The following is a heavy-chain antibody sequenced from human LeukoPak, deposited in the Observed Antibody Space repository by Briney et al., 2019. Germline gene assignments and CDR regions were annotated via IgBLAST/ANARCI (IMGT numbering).Heavy chain of an antibody. V-gene: IGHV1-18*01. CDR2: ISTYNGNT. J-gene: IGHJ6*02. D-gene: IGHD6-6*01. Sequence: ASVKVSCKASGYTFTSYGIIWVRQAPGQGLEWMGWISTYNGNTNYAQKLQGRVTMTTDTSTSTAYMELRSLRSDDTAVYYCARGSSSGGYFYYCGMDVWGQGTTVTVSS. CDR1: GYTFTSYG. CDR3: ARGSSSGGYFYYCGMDV.